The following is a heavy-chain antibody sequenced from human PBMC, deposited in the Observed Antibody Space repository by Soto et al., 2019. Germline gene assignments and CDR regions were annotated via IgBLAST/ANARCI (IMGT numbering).Heavy chain of an antibody. D-gene: IGHD5-12*01. CDR2: ISSSSSFI. V-gene: IGHV3-21*01. CDR1: GFTFSSYS. Sequence: PGGSLRLSCAASGFTFSSYSMNWVRQAPGKGLEWVSSISSSSSFIYYADSVKGRFTISRDNAKNSLFLKMNSLRAEDTAVYYCARDPGRGYDLSYNWFDPWGQGTLVTVSS. J-gene: IGHJ5*02. CDR3: ARDPGRGYDLSYNWFDP.